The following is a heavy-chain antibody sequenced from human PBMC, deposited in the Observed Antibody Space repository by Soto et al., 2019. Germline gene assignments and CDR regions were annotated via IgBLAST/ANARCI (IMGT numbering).Heavy chain of an antibody. CDR2: ISGSGSTI. CDR1: GFSFSDYY. J-gene: IGHJ4*02. Sequence: QVQLVESGGGLVKPGGSLRLSCAASGFSFSDYYMSWIRQAPGKGLEWVSYISGSGSTIYYADSVKGRLTISRDNAKNSMFLQMNRLRVEDTAVYYCATEGSGYDYYFDYWGQGTLVTVSS. V-gene: IGHV3-11*01. CDR3: ATEGSGYDYYFDY. D-gene: IGHD5-12*01.